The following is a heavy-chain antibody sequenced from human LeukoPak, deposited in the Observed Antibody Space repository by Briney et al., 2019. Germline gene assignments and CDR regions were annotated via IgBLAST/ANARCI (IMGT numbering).Heavy chain of an antibody. V-gene: IGHV3-74*01. J-gene: IGHJ3*02. CDR1: GFTFSNHW. D-gene: IGHD1-1*01. CDR3: ARGNAHAFDI. CDR2: IQSDGSST. Sequence: GGPLTLSCAASGFTFSNHWMHWVRHAPGKALVWVSRIQSDGSSTTSADSVKGRFTISRDNAENTLYLQMNSLRAEDTAVYFCARGNAHAFDIWGQGTMVTVSS.